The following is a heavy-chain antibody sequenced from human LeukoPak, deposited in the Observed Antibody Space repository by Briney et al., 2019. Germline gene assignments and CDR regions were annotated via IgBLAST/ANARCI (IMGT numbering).Heavy chain of an antibody. V-gene: IGHV1-69*13. J-gene: IGHJ4*02. CDR3: ASKQWSPRWLLNAIDY. D-gene: IGHD5-24*01. CDR2: IIPIFGTT. CDR1: GGTFNNYG. Sequence: SVKVSCKASGGTFNNYGFSWVRQAPGQGLEWMGGIIPIFGTTNYAQNFQGRVTITADESTSTAYMELNSLISEDTAVYYCASKQWSPRWLLNAIDYLGQGTLVTVSS.